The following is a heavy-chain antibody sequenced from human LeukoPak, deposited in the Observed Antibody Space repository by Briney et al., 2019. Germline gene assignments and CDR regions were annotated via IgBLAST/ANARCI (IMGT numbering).Heavy chain of an antibody. Sequence: GGSLRLSCAASGFIVSSNYMNWVRQAPGKGLEWVSSISSSNSYIYYADSVKGRFTISRDNAKNSLYLQMNSLRAEDTAVYYCARVVGASYFDYWGQGTLVTVSS. V-gene: IGHV3-21*01. CDR2: ISSSNSYI. CDR3: ARVVGASYFDY. CDR1: GFIVSSNY. J-gene: IGHJ4*02. D-gene: IGHD1-26*01.